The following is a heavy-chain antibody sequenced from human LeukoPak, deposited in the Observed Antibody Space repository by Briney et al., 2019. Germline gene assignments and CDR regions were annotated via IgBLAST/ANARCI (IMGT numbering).Heavy chain of an antibody. Sequence: PSETLSLTCAVSVGSFSGYYWSWIRQPPGKGLEWIGEINYSGSTIYNPSLKSRVTMSIDTTKKQFSLKLTSLTAADTAVYYCARRGEWTSWNFDYWDQGSLVTVSS. V-gene: IGHV4-34*01. J-gene: IGHJ4*02. CDR1: VGSFSGYY. CDR2: INYSGST. CDR3: ARRGEWTSWNFDY. D-gene: IGHD3-16*01.